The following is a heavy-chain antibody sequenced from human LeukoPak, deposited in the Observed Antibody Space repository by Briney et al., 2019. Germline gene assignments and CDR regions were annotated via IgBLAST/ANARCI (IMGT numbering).Heavy chain of an antibody. J-gene: IGHJ6*02. CDR3: ARAGVNGMDV. D-gene: IGHD4-23*01. CDR2: INPSGGST. Sequence: GASVKVSCKASGYTFTSYGISWVRQAPGQGLEWMGIINPSGGSTSYAQKFQGRVTMTRDTSTSTVYMELSSLRSEDTAVYYCARAGVNGMDVWGQGTTVTVSS. V-gene: IGHV1-46*01. CDR1: GYTFTSYG.